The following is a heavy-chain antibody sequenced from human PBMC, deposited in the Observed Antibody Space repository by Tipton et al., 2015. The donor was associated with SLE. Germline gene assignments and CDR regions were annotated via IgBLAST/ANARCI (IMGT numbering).Heavy chain of an antibody. J-gene: IGHJ4*02. V-gene: IGHV3-21*01. CDR1: GFTFSSYS. CDR3: ARDSSGYYSFDY. Sequence: SLRLSCAASGFTFSSYSMNWVRQAPGKGLEWVSSISSSSSYIYYADSVKGRFTISRDNAKNSLYLQMNSLRAEDTAVYYCARDSSGYYSFDYWGQGTLVTVSS. D-gene: IGHD3-22*01. CDR2: ISSSSSYI.